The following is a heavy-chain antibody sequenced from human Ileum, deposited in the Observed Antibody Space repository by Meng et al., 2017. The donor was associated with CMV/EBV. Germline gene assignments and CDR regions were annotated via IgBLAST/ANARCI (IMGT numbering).Heavy chain of an antibody. CDR2: IHPTGTT. CDR1: GGSLTSYY. CDR3: ARAAARGVPVDL. V-gene: IGHV4-4*07. Sequence: QLQLPDARPSLLPPSETLSLTCTVTGGSLTSYYWTWIRQPAGKGLEWIGRIHPTGTTDDNPSLRSRVSMSLDKSKNQFSLKLTSVTAADTAVYYCARAAARGVPVDLWGQGTLVTVSS. J-gene: IGHJ5*02. D-gene: IGHD3-10*01.